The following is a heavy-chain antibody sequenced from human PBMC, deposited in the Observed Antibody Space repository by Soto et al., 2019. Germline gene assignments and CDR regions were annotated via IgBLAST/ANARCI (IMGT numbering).Heavy chain of an antibody. CDR3: ASLIAAAGPPHSPRYYYGMDV. CDR2: IIPIFGTA. V-gene: IGHV1-69*05. D-gene: IGHD6-13*01. J-gene: IGHJ6*02. CDR1: GGTFSSYA. Sequence: QVQLVQSGAEVKKPGSSVKVSCKASGGTFSSYAISWVRQAPGQGLEWMGGIIPIFGTADYAQKFQGRVTXTXXXSXXTADMELSSLRSEDTAVYYCASLIAAAGPPHSPRYYYGMDVWGQGTTVTVSS.